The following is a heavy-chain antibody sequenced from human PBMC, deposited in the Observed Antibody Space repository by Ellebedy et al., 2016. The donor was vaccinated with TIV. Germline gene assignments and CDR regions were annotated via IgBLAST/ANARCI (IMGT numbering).Heavy chain of an antibody. CDR1: GGSISYTNYY. J-gene: IGHJ5*02. D-gene: IGHD6-13*01. CDR3: ASLSSRIAVAA. CDR2: IYYSGTT. V-gene: IGHV4-39*07. Sequence: SETLSLTCSVSGGSISYTNYYRVWIRQPPGKGLEWIGSIYYSGTTNYNPSLKSRVTISADTSKNQFSLKLSSVTAADTAVYYCASLSSRIAVAAWGRGVLVTVTS.